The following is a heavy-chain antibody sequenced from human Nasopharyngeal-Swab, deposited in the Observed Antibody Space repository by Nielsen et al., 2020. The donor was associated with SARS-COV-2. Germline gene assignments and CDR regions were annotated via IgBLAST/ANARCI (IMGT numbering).Heavy chain of an antibody. Sequence: GESLKISCAASGFTFSSYAMHWVRQAPGKGLEWVAVISYDGSNKYYADSVKGRFTISRDNSKNTLYLQMNRLRAEDPAVYYCARGTYDYVWGSHRESYFDYWGQGTLVTVSS. J-gene: IGHJ4*02. D-gene: IGHD3-16*01. CDR2: ISYDGSNK. CDR1: GFTFSSYA. CDR3: ARGTYDYVWGSHRESYFDY. V-gene: IGHV3-30-3*01.